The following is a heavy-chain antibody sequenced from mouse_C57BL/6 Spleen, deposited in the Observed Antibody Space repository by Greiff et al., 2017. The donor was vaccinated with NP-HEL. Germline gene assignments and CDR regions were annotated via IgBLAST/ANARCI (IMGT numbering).Heavy chain of an antibody. CDR2: ISSGGDYI. D-gene: IGHD3-2*02. V-gene: IGHV5-9-1*02. Sequence: EVQRVESGEGLVKPGGSLKLSCAASGFTFSSYAMSWVRQTPEKRLEWVAYISSGGDYIYYADTVKGRFTISRDNARNTLYLQMSSLKSENTAMYYCTREALRPHIYFDYWGKGTTLTVSS. CDR3: TREALRPHIYFDY. J-gene: IGHJ2*01. CDR1: GFTFSSYA.